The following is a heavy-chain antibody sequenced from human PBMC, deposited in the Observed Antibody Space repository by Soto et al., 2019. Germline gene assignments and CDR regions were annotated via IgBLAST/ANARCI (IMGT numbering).Heavy chain of an antibody. Sequence: QVQLVQSGAEVKKPGASVKVSCKASGYTFTAYAIHWVRQAPGQRLEWMGWINAGSGDTKYSQTFQDRITITRETSARTAYMELSSLTSEDTAVYYCARLHGNPAAISWFDPWGQGTLVTVSS. J-gene: IGHJ5*02. CDR3: ARLHGNPAAISWFDP. V-gene: IGHV1-3*01. CDR2: INAGSGDT. CDR1: GYTFTAYA. D-gene: IGHD2-2*01.